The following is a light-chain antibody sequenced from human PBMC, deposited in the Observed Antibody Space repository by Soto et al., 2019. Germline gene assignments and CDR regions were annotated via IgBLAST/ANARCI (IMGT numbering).Light chain of an antibody. Sequence: QAVVTQEPSLTVSPGGTGTLTCVSSTGAVTNGHYPYWFQQKPGQAPRTLIYDSTKRHACTPARFSGSLLGGKASLTLTGVQPEDEDAYYCLLSYNGPYVFGTGTKVTAL. CDR3: LLSYNGPYV. CDR1: TGAVTNGHY. V-gene: IGLV7-46*01. CDR2: DST. J-gene: IGLJ1*01.